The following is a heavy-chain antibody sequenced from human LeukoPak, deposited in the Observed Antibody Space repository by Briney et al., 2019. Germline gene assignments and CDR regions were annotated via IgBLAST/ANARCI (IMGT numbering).Heavy chain of an antibody. CDR2: INPSGGST. D-gene: IGHD6-19*01. V-gene: IGHV1-46*01. Sequence: ASVKVSCKASGYTFTIYYIHWVRQAPGQGLEWMGIINPSGGSTSYAQKFQGRVTMTRDTSTSTVYMELSSLRSEDTAVYYCARDVSAGAGDYWGQGTLVTVSS. CDR3: ARDVSAGAGDY. CDR1: GYTFTIYY. J-gene: IGHJ4*02.